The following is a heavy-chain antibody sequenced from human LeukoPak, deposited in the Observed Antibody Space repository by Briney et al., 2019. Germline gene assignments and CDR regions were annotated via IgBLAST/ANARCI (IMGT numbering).Heavy chain of an antibody. V-gene: IGHV4-34*01. CDR2: INHSGST. CDR1: GGSFSGYY. CDR3: ARDRLYYGSGSYALGAHYFDY. J-gene: IGHJ4*02. D-gene: IGHD3-10*01. Sequence: SETLSLTCAVYGGSFSGYYWSWIRQPPGKGLEWIGEINHSGSTNYNPSLKSRVTISVDTSKNQFSLKLSSVTAADTAVYYCARDRLYYGSGSYALGAHYFDYWGQGTLVTVSS.